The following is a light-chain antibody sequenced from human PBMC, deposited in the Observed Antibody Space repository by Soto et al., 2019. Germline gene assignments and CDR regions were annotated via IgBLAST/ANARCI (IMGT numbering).Light chain of an antibody. J-gene: IGKJ4*01. CDR1: QGINNY. CDR2: GAS. CDR3: QQATIFPLT. V-gene: IGKV1-12*01. Sequence: DIQMTQSPSSLSASVGSRVSITCRASQGINNYLAWYQQKPGKAPKLLIYGASTLQGGVPSRFSGSESGTDFTLTISSLQPEDSATYYCQQATIFPLTFGGGTEVEIK.